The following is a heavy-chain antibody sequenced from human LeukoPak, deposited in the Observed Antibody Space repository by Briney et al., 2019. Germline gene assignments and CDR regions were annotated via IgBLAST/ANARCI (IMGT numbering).Heavy chain of an antibody. CDR3: AKDGVGRSGSYRKRLGNWFDP. V-gene: IGHV3-9*01. CDR1: GFTFDDYA. CDR2: ISWNSGSI. Sequence: GGSLRHSCAASGFTFDDYAMHWVRQAPGKGLEWVSGISWNSGSIGYADSVKGRFTISRDNAKNSLYLQMNSLRAEDTALYYCAKDGVGRSGSYRKRLGNWFDPWGQGTLVTVSS. J-gene: IGHJ5*02. D-gene: IGHD1-26*01.